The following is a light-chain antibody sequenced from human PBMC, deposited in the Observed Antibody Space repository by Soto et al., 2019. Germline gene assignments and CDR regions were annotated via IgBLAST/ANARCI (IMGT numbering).Light chain of an antibody. J-gene: IGLJ3*02. Sequence: QSALTQPASVSGSPGQSITISCTGTSSDVGAYNYVSWCQQHPGKAPEVIIYDVNNRPSGVSNRFSGSKSGNTASLTISGLQAEDEADYYCSSYTISNAWVFGGGTKLTVL. V-gene: IGLV2-14*01. CDR1: SSDVGAYNY. CDR2: DVN. CDR3: SSYTISNAWV.